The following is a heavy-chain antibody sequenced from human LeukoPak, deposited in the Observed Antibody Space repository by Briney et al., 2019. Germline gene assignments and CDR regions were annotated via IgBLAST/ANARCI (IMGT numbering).Heavy chain of an antibody. J-gene: IGHJ5*02. CDR3: ATSSIAARQGWFDP. V-gene: IGHV4-4*07. D-gene: IGHD6-6*01. Sequence: SETLSLTCTVSGGSISSYYWSWIRQPAGKGLEWIGRIYTSGSTNYNPSLKSRVTISVDTSKNQFSLKLSSVTAADTAVYYCATSSIAARQGWFDPWGQGTLVTVSS. CDR1: GGSISSYY. CDR2: IYTSGST.